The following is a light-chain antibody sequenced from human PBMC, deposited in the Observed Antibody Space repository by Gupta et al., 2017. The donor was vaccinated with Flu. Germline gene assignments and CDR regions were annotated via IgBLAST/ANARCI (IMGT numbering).Light chain of an antibody. J-gene: IGKJ2*01. Sequence: DIQMTQSPSTLSASVGDRVTITCRASQSISSWLAWYQQKPGKAPKLLIYKASSLDSGVPSRFSGSGSGTEFTLTISSPQPDDFATYYCQQYYGWSYTFGQGTKLEIK. CDR2: KAS. V-gene: IGKV1-5*03. CDR1: QSISSW. CDR3: QQYYGWSYT.